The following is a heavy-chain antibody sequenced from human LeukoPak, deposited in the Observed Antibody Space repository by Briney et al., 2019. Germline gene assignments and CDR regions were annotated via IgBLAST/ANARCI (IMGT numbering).Heavy chain of an antibody. J-gene: IGHJ4*02. CDR2: IDNNGIT. CDR3: ARYYDRTGFDY. V-gene: IGHV4-34*01. D-gene: IGHD3-16*01. Sequence: SETLSLTCAVSGESFSGNFWTWIRQSPGKGLEWIGEIDNNGITNYNPSLKSRVTISIHTSRNQFSLMLSSVTAADTAMYYCARYYDRTGFDYWGQGTLVTVSS. CDR1: GESFSGNF.